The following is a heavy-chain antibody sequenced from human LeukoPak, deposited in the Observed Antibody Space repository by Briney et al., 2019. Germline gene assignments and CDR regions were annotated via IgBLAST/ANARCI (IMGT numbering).Heavy chain of an antibody. CDR3: ARGAGYCTNGVCYTRWFDP. CDR2: IYHSGST. V-gene: IGHV4-4*02. CDR1: GGSISSSNW. J-gene: IGHJ5*02. Sequence: SETLSLTCAVSGGSISSSNWWSWVRQPPGKGLEWIGEIYHSGSTNHNPSLKSRVTISVDKSKNQFSLKLSSVTAADTAVYYCARGAGYCTNGVCYTRWFDPWGQGTLVTVSS. D-gene: IGHD2-8*01.